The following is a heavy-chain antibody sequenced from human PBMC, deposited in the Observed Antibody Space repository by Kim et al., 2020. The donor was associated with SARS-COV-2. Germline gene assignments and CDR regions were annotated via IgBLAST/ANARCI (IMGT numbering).Heavy chain of an antibody. CDR3: SRETSDRHIDH. CDR1: GLTVSSNH. D-gene: IGHD2-2*01. CDR2: IYSGGGT. J-gene: IGHJ4*02. Sequence: GGSLRLSCAASGLTVSSNHMSWVRQAPGKGLEWVSIIYSGGGTYYADSVKGRFTISRDSSKNTVYLQMESLRAEDTALYYCSRETSDRHIDHWGQGTLVT. V-gene: IGHV3-53*01.